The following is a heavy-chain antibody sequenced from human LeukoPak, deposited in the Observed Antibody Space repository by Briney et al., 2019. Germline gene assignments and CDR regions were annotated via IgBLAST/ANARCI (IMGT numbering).Heavy chain of an antibody. J-gene: IGHJ6*02. CDR3: ARGRGTTVTASMDV. CDR2: ITSRGTDT. CDR1: GFSFSSYA. V-gene: IGHV3-64*01. Sequence: GSLRLSCAASGFSFSSYAMHWVRQAPGKGLEYVSGITSRGTDTSYANSVKGRFTISRDNSKNTLYLQMGSLRVEDMAVYYCARGRGTTVTASMDVWGQGTTVTVSS. D-gene: IGHD4-17*01.